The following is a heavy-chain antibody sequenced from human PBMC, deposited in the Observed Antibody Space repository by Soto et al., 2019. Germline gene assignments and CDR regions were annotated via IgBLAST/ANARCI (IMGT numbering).Heavy chain of an antibody. J-gene: IGHJ5*02. Sequence: PGGSLRLSCAASGFTFSSYGMHWVRQAPGKGLEWVAVIWYDGSNKYYADSVKGRFTISRDNSKNTLYLQMNSLRAEDTAVYYCARDSLTVGEVATIFSYRRRFDPWGQGTLVTVSS. D-gene: IGHD5-12*01. V-gene: IGHV3-33*01. CDR1: GFTFSSYG. CDR3: ARDSLTVGEVATIFSYRRRFDP. CDR2: IWYDGSNK.